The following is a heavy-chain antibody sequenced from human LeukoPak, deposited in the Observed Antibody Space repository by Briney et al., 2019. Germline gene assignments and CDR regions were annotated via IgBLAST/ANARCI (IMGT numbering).Heavy chain of an antibody. CDR3: ARHRSSWSMKNRFDP. V-gene: IGHV4-39*01. Sequence: PSETLSLTCTVSGGSISSSSYYWGWIRQPPGKGLEWIGTIYYSGSTYYNPSLKSRVTISVDTSKNQFSLKLSSVTAADTAVYYCARHRSSWSMKNRFDPWGQGTLVTVSS. CDR2: IYYSGST. J-gene: IGHJ5*02. CDR1: GGSISSSSYY. D-gene: IGHD6-13*01.